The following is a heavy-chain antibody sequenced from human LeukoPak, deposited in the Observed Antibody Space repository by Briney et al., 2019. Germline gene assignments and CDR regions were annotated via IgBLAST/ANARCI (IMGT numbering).Heavy chain of an antibody. Sequence: SQTLSLTCAVSGGSISRGGYSGSWIRQPPGKGLEWIGYIYHSGSTYYNPSLKSRVNISVDRSKNQFSLKLSSVTAADTAMYYCAGGFHYYASGAFDYWGQGTLVTVSS. CDR2: IYHSGST. D-gene: IGHD3-10*01. V-gene: IGHV4-30-2*01. CDR3: AGGFHYYASGAFDY. CDR1: GGSISRGGYS. J-gene: IGHJ4*02.